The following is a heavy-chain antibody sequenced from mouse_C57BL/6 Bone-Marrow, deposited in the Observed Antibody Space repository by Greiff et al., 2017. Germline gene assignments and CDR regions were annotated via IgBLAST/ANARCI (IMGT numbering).Heavy chain of an antibody. V-gene: IGHV1-81*01. CDR1: GYTFTSYG. D-gene: IGHD2-1*01. J-gene: IGHJ3*01. CDR3: AIIYYGNYGAY. Sequence: VQGVESGAELARPGASVKLSCKASGYTFTSYGISWVKQRTGQGLEWIGEIYPRSGNTYYNEKFKGKATLTADKSSSPAYMELRSLTSEDSAVYFCAIIYYGNYGAYWGQGTLVTVSA. CDR2: IYPRSGNT.